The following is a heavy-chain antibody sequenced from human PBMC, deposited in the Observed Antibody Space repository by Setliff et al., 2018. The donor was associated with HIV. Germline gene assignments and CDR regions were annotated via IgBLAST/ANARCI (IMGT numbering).Heavy chain of an antibody. D-gene: IGHD6-13*01. CDR3: AIGSSNWPHRPNNYYFDY. V-gene: IGHV1-2*05. CDR1: GYTFTGYN. J-gene: IGHJ4*02. Sequence: ASVKVSCKTSGYTFTGYNMHWVRQAPGQGLEWVGRINPKSGGTNYAQKFQGRVTMTSDTSINTAYMELTSLRSEDTGVYYCAIGSSNWPHRPNNYYFDYWGQGTPVTVSS. CDR2: INPKSGGT.